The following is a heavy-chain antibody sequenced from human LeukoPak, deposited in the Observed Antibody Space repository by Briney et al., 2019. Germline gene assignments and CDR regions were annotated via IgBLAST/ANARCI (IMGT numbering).Heavy chain of an antibody. CDR2: INPNSGGT. CDR1: GYTFTANH. J-gene: IGHJ4*02. V-gene: IGHV1-2*06. Sequence: GASVKVSCKASGYTFTANHIHWVRQAPGQGLEWMGRINPNSGGTIYAQEVQGRVIMTRDTSITTGYMELSRLRSDDTAVYYCASGSGTYSPDYWGQGTLVTVSS. CDR3: ASGSGTYSPDY. D-gene: IGHD3-10*01.